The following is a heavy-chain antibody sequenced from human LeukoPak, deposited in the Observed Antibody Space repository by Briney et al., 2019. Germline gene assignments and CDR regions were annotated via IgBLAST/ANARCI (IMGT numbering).Heavy chain of an antibody. CDR2: IKQDGSEK. Sequence: GGSLRLSCAASGFTFSNYGMIWVRQAPGKGREWVGNIKQDGSEKRYADSVRCRFSISRDNAQTSLYLQMNSLRAEDTAVYYCARASDPWLQLTWGQGTLVTVSS. J-gene: IGHJ5*02. D-gene: IGHD5-24*01. V-gene: IGHV3-7*05. CDR1: GFTFSNYG. CDR3: ARASDPWLQLT.